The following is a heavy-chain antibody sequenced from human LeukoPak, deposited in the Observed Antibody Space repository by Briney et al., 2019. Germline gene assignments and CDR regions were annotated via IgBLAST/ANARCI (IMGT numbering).Heavy chain of an antibody. V-gene: IGHV4-59*01. CDR1: DGSISSYY. D-gene: IGHD3-22*01. CDR2: IYSSGKT. J-gene: IGHJ4*02. CDR3: AGDDSSGYYYRVLVY. Sequence: SETLSLTCTLSDGSISSYYWTWIRQPPGKGLEWIGYIYSSGKTNYNPSLKSRVTMSVDTSKNQFSLKVFSVTAADTAVYYCAGDDSSGYYYRVLVYWGQGTLVTVSS.